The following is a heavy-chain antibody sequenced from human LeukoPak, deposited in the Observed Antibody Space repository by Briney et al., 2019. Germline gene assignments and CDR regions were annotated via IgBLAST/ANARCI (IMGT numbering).Heavy chain of an antibody. CDR1: GGSISSYY. CDR3: ARHVSYIAAAGHNWFDP. D-gene: IGHD6-13*01. Sequence: SETLSLTSTVSGGSISSYYWSWIRQPPGKGLEWIGYIYYSGSTNYNPSLKSRVTISVDTSKNQFSLKLSSVTAADTAVYYCARHVSYIAAAGHNWFDPWGQGTLVTVSS. V-gene: IGHV4-59*08. J-gene: IGHJ5*02. CDR2: IYYSGST.